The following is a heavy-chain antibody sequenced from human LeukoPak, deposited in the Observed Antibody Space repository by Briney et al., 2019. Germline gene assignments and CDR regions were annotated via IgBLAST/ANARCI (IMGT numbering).Heavy chain of an antibody. CDR2: IRYDGSNK. CDR1: GFAFSTYG. D-gene: IGHD5-24*01. J-gene: IGHJ4*02. CDR3: ARLMGGRWLQPPFDY. V-gene: IGHV3-30*02. Sequence: GGSLRLSCAASGFAFSTYGMHWVRQAPGKGLEWVTLIRYDGSNKYNADSVKGRFTISRDNSKNTLYLQMNSLRVEDTAVYYRARLMGGRWLQPPFDYWGQGTLVTVSS.